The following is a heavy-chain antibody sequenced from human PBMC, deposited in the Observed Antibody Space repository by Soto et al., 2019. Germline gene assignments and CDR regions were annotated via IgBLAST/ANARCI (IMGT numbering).Heavy chain of an antibody. CDR2: INHSGST. J-gene: IGHJ4*02. Sequence: SETLSLTCAVYGGSFSGYYWSWIRQPPGKGLEWIGEINHSGSTNYNPPLKSRVTISVDTSKNQFSLKLSSVTAADTAVYYCAVIAADFDYWGQGTLVTV. CDR1: GGSFSGYY. V-gene: IGHV4-34*01. CDR3: AVIAADFDY. D-gene: IGHD6-13*01.